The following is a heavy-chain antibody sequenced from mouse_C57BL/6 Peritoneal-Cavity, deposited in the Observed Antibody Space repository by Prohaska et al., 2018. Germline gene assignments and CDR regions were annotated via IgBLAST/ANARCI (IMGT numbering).Heavy chain of an antibody. CDR1: VFSLTRYC. CDR2: IWGVGST. V-gene: IGHV2-6*01. J-gene: IGHJ4*01. CDR3: ASTGYAMDY. D-gene: IGHD4-1*01. Sequence: LVALSQSLSLTRTVSVFSLTRYCVEWVGQSPGKVLEWLGVIWGVGSTNYNSALKSRLSISKDNSKSQVFLKMNSLQTDDTAMYYCASTGYAMDYWGQGTSVTVSS.